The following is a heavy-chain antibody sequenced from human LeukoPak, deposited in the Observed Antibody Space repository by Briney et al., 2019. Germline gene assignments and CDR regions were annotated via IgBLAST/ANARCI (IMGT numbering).Heavy chain of an antibody. D-gene: IGHD4/OR15-4a*01. Sequence: SETLSLTCAVYGGSFSGYYWSWVRQPPGKGLEWIGEINHSGRTNYNPSLKSRVTISVDTSKNQFSLKLSSVTAADTAVYYCARQNYGAAPLRYWGQGTLVTVSS. CDR2: INHSGRT. V-gene: IGHV4-34*01. CDR3: ARQNYGAAPLRY. CDR1: GGSFSGYY. J-gene: IGHJ4*02.